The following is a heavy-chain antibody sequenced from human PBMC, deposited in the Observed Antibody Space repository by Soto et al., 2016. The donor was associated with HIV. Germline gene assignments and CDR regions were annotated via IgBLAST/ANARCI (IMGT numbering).Heavy chain of an antibody. J-gene: IGHJ4*02. V-gene: IGHV3-23*01. CDR1: GFTFSSYA. CDR2: ISGSGGST. Sequence: EVQLLESGGGLVQPGGSLRLSCAASGFTFSSYAMSWVRQAPGKGLEWVSAISGSGGSTYYADSVKGRFTISRDNSKNTLYLQMNSLRAEDTAVYYCAKELILWFRELSPFDYWGQGTLVTVSS. CDR3: AKELILWFRELSPFDY. D-gene: IGHD3-10*01.